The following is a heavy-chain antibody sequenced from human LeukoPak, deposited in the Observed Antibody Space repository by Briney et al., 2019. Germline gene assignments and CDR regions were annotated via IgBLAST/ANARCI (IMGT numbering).Heavy chain of an antibody. CDR2: MNPNSGNT. D-gene: IGHD6-13*01. J-gene: IGHJ4*02. CDR3: ARGGSVSAAGNGESDY. V-gene: IGHV1-8*01. CDR1: GYTFTSYD. Sequence: GASVKVSCKASGYTFTSYDINWVRQATGQGLEWMGWMNPNSGNTGYAQKFQGRVTMTRNTSISTAYMELSSLRSEDTAVYYCARGGSVSAAGNGESDYWGQGTLVTVSS.